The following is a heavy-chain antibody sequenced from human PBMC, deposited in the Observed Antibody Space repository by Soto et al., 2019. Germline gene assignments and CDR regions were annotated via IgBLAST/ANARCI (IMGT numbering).Heavy chain of an antibody. CDR3: ARDAERAPAAFDS. D-gene: IGHD2-2*01. V-gene: IGHV4-30-2*01. J-gene: IGHJ4*02. Sequence: SETLSLTCAVSGGSMSSGVYSWNWIRQPPGKGLEWIGYIYHSGSTYYNPSLKSRVTISLDMSKNQFSLNLSPVTAADTAVYYCARDAERAPAAFDSWGQGTLVTVSS. CDR2: IYHSGST. CDR1: GGSMSSGVYS.